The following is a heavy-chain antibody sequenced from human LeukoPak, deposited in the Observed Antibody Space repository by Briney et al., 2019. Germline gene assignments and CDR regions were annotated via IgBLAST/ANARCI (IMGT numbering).Heavy chain of an antibody. V-gene: IGHV3-33*01. CDR1: GFTFSSYG. CDR3: ARDRTDGSGRIFDP. J-gene: IGHJ5*02. Sequence: GGSLRLSCAASGFTFSSYGMHWVRQAPGKGLEWVAVIWYDGSKKYYADSVKGRFTISRDNSKNTLYLQMNSLRAEDTAVYYCARDRTDGSGRIFDPWGQGTLVTVSS. D-gene: IGHD3-10*01. CDR2: IWYDGSKK.